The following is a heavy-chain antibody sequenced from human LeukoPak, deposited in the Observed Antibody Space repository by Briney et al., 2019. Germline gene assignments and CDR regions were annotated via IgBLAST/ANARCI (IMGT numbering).Heavy chain of an antibody. CDR3: ARETAHYDFWSQRNNWFDP. V-gene: IGHV4-4*07. CDR1: GGSISSYY. D-gene: IGHD3-3*01. J-gene: IGHJ5*02. CDR2: IYTSGST. Sequence: SETLSLTCTVSGGSISSYYWSWIRQPAGKGLEWIGRIYTSGSTNYNPSLKSRVTMSVDTSKNQFSLKLSSVTAADTAVYYCARETAHYDFWSQRNNWFDPWGQGTLVTVSS.